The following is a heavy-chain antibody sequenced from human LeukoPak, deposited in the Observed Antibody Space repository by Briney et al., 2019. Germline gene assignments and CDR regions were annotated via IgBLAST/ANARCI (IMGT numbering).Heavy chain of an antibody. CDR1: GFTFSSYA. CDR3: ARETTVNRPADY. CDR2: VSYDGSNK. Sequence: GRSLRLSCAASGFTFSSYAMHWVRQAAGKGLEWVAVVSYDGSNKHYADSVKGRFTISRDNSKNTLYLQMNSLRAEDTAVYYCARETTVNRPADYWGQGTLVTVSS. V-gene: IGHV3-30-3*01. J-gene: IGHJ4*02. D-gene: IGHD4-11*01.